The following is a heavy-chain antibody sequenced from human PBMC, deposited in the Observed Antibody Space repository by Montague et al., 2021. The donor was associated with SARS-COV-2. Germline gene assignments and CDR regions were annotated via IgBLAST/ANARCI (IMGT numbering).Heavy chain of an antibody. CDR2: ISISGSNI. D-gene: IGHD3-9*01. V-gene: IGHV3-48*03. CDR1: GFTFGGYE. Sequence: SLRLSCAASGFTFGGYEMNWVRQAPGKGLEWVAYISISGSNIYYIDSVKGRFTISRDNAKNSLYLQMNSLRAEDTAVYYCAGGNFDWLVLPDGYFDHWGQGTLVTVSS. CDR3: AGGNFDWLVLPDGYFDH. J-gene: IGHJ4*02.